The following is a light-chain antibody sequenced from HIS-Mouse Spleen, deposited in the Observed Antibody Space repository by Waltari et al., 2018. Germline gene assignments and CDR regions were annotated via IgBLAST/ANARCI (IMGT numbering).Light chain of an antibody. CDR1: SPNIGSNT. V-gene: IGLV1-44*01. Sequence: QSVLTQPPSASGTPGQRVPISGSGSSPNIGSNTVNWYQQLPGTAPKLLIYSNNQRPSGVPDRFSGSKSGTSASLAISGLQSEDEADYYCAAWDDSLNGYVFGTGTKVTVL. J-gene: IGLJ1*01. CDR3: AAWDDSLNGYV. CDR2: SNN.